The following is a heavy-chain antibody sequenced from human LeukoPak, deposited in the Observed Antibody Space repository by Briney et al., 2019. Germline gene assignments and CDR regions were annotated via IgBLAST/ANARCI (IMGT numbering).Heavy chain of an antibody. CDR3: ARLGPFEWELLPLDY. Sequence: PSETLSLTCTVSGGSISSSSYYWGWIRQPPGKGLEWIGSIYYSGSTYYNPSLKSRVTISVDTSKNQFSLKLSSVTAADTAVYYCARLGPFEWELLPLDYWGQGTLVTVSS. CDR1: GGSISSSSYY. V-gene: IGHV4-39*01. D-gene: IGHD1-26*01. CDR2: IYYSGST. J-gene: IGHJ4*02.